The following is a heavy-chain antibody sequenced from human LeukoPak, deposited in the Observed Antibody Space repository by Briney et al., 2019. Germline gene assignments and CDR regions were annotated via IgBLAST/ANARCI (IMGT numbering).Heavy chain of an antibody. CDR2: ITSSSEDI. CDR1: GFVFSDYS. Sequence: KPGGSLRLSCGASGFVFSDYSMNWVRQAPGKGLEWVSCITSSSEDIHYADSVKGRFTMSRDNAKNSLSLQMNNLSADDTAVYYCAKGLSRDSFAVDYWGQGTPATVSS. D-gene: IGHD2-21*02. CDR3: AKGLSRDSFAVDY. J-gene: IGHJ4*02. V-gene: IGHV3-21*01.